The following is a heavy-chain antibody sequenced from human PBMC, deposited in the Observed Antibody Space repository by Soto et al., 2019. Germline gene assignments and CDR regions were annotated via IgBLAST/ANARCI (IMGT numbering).Heavy chain of an antibody. Sequence: QVQLVQSGAEVKKPGASVKVSCKASGYTFTSYGISWVRQAPGQGLEWMGWISAYNGNTNYAQKLQGRVTMTTDTSTSTAYTELSSLSSDDTAVYYCVSGIVVVTDPPGAFDIWGQGTMVTVSS. CDR3: VSGIVVVTDPPGAFDI. CDR1: GYTFTSYG. D-gene: IGHD2-21*02. J-gene: IGHJ3*02. V-gene: IGHV1-18*04. CDR2: ISAYNGNT.